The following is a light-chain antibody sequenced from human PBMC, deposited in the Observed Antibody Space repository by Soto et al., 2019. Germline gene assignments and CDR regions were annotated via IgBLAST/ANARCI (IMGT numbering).Light chain of an antibody. CDR3: QQYGSSPQT. CDR2: SPT. V-gene: IGKV3-20*01. J-gene: IGKJ1*01. Sequence: EIVLTQSPGTLSLSPGERATFSCRASQTVSQDYLAWFQHKPGQAPRLLMFSPTSRAAGIPDRFSGSGSGTDFTLTISRLDPEDFAVYFCQQYGSSPQTFGQETRVEIK. CDR1: QTVSQDY.